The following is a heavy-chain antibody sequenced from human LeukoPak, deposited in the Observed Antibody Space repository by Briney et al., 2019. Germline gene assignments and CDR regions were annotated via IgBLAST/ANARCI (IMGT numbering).Heavy chain of an antibody. CDR3: ARETSYSTSWPYWYFDL. J-gene: IGHJ2*01. D-gene: IGHD6-13*01. Sequence: GGSLRLSCAASDFGFDRYWMSWVRQAPGKGLEWVANIKGDGSEKYYVDSVKGRFTISRDNAKNSLYLQMDSLRADDTAVYYCARETSYSTSWPYWYFDLWGRGTLVTVSS. V-gene: IGHV3-7*01. CDR1: DFGFDRYW. CDR2: IKGDGSEK.